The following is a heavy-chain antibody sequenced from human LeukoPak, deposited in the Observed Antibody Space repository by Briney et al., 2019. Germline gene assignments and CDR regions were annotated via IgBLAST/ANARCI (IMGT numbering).Heavy chain of an antibody. CDR1: GGSISSYY. V-gene: IGHV4-59*12. D-gene: IGHD5-18*01. Sequence: PSETLSLTCTVSGGSISSYYWSWIRQPPGKGLEWIGYIYYSGSTNYNPSLKSRVTLSVDTSKNQFSLTLSSVTAADTAVYYCARGRKGRGYSYGTDYWGQGTLVTVSS. CDR2: IYYSGST. J-gene: IGHJ4*02. CDR3: ARGRKGRGYSYGTDY.